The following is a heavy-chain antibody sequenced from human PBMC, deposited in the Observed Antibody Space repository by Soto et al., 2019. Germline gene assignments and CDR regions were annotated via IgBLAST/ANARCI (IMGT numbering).Heavy chain of an antibody. CDR2: TYYRSKWHN. CDR1: GDSVSSNSAA. V-gene: IGHV6-1*01. CDR3: ARELGYSSSGWFDP. Sequence: SQTLSLTCAISGDSVSSNSAAWNWIRQSPSRGLEWLGRTYYRSKWHNDYAVSVKSRITINPDTSKNQFSLQLNSVAPEDTAVYYCARELGYSSSGWFDPWGQGTLVTVSS. D-gene: IGHD6-13*01. J-gene: IGHJ5*02.